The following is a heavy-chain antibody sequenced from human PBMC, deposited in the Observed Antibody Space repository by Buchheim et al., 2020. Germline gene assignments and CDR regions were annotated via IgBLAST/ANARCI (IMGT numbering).Heavy chain of an antibody. J-gene: IGHJ4*02. D-gene: IGHD3-10*01. CDR2: ISYDGSNK. Sequence: QVQLVESGGGVVQPGRSLRLSCAASGFTFSSYAMHWVRQAPGKGLEWVAVISYDGSNKYYADSVKGRFTISRDNSKNTLYLQMNSLRAGDTAVYYCAREEFGELFQRFDYWGQGTL. CDR3: AREEFGELFQRFDY. V-gene: IGHV3-30-3*01. CDR1: GFTFSSYA.